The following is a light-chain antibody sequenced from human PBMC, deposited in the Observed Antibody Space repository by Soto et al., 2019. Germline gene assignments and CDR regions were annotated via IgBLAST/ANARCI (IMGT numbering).Light chain of an antibody. Sequence: QSVLTQPASVSGSPGQSITISCTGTSSDIGHYDYVSWYQQHPGKAPKLMIYHVTYRPSGVSTRYSGSKSGNSASPTISGLQADDEADYYCCSLTTSHTYVFGSGTKVTVL. CDR1: SSDIGHYDY. CDR2: HVT. J-gene: IGLJ1*01. CDR3: CSLTTSHTYV. V-gene: IGLV2-14*03.